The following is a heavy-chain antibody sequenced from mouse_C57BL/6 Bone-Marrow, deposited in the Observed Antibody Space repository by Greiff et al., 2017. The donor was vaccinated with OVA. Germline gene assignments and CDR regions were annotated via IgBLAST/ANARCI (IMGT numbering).Heavy chain of an antibody. Sequence: EVMLVESGGDLVKPGGSLKLSCAASGFTFSSYGMSWVRQTPDKRLEWVATISSGGSYTYYPDSVKGRFTNTVDKAKNTLYLQMSSLKSEDTAMYYCARHWDVYFDYWGQGTTLTVSS. CDR1: GFTFSSYG. CDR2: ISSGGSYT. J-gene: IGHJ2*01. D-gene: IGHD4-1*01. CDR3: ARHWDVYFDY. V-gene: IGHV5-6*01.